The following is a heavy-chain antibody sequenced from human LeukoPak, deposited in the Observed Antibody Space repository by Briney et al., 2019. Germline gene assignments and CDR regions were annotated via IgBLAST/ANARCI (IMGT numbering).Heavy chain of an antibody. CDR3: ARVIAVAGTYYFDY. D-gene: IGHD6-19*01. CDR1: GGSISSYY. CDR2: IYTSGST. J-gene: IGHJ4*02. Sequence: PSETLSLTCTVSGGSISSYYWSWNRQPAGKGLEWIGRIYTSGSTNYNPSLKSRVTMSVDTSKNQFSLKLSSVTAADTAVYYCARVIAVAGTYYFDYWGQGTLVTVSS. V-gene: IGHV4-4*07.